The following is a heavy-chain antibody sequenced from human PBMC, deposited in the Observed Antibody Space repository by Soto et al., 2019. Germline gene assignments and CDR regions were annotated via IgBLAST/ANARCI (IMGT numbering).Heavy chain of an antibody. CDR3: AKDKFGYSYGYLWFDP. CDR2: ISWDGGST. D-gene: IGHD5-18*01. J-gene: IGHJ5*02. CDR1: GFTFDDYT. Sequence: GGSLRLSCAASGFTFDDYTMHWVRQAPGKGLEWVSLISWDGGSTYYADSVKGRFTISRDNSKNSLYLQMNSLRTEDTALSYCAKDKFGYSYGYLWFDPWGQGTLVTVSS. V-gene: IGHV3-43*01.